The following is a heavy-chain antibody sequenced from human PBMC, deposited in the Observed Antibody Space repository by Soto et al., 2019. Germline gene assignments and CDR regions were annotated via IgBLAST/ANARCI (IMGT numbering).Heavy chain of an antibody. D-gene: IGHD3-22*01. CDR2: IRSKAYGGTT. CDR3: TRPPYYYDSSGSLRDPYYYYGMDV. CDR1: GFTFGDYA. V-gene: IGHV3-49*03. Sequence: GGSLRLSCTASGFTFGDYAMSWFRQAPGKGLEWVGFIRSKAYGGTTEYAASVKDRFIISRDDSKSIAYLQMNSLKTEDTAVYYCTRPPYYYDSSGSLRDPYYYYGMDVWGQGTTVTVS. J-gene: IGHJ6*02.